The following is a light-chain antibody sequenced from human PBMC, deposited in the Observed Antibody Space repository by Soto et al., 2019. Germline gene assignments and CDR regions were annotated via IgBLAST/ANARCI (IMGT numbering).Light chain of an antibody. Sequence: EIVLTHSPGTLSLSPGERATLSCRASQIVNNNYLAWYQQKPGQAPRLVIYAASSRATGVPDRFRGSGSGTDFTLTISRLEPEDFAVYYCQQYAKAPLTFGQGTKVEIK. CDR3: QQYAKAPLT. V-gene: IGKV3-20*01. CDR1: QIVNNNY. CDR2: AAS. J-gene: IGKJ1*01.